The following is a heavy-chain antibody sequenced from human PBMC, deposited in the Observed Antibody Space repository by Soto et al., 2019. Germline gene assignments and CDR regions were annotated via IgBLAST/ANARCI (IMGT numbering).Heavy chain of an antibody. CDR1: GFTFDAHA. CDR2: ISWNSGNI. V-gene: IGHV3-9*01. J-gene: IGHJ4*01. Sequence: EVQLVESGGGLVQPGRSLRLSCAGSGFTFDAHAMHWVRQAPGKGLEWVSTISWNSGNIHYADSVKGRFTISRDNAKNALYLQMHSLRAQNTALYYCARCDTTSSFSHIRIWGKGTLVTVSS. D-gene: IGHD2-2*01. CDR3: ARCDTTSSFSHIRI.